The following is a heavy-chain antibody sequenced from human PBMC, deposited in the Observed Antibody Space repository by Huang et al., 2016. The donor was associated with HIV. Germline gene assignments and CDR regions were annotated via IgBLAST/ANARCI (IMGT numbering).Heavy chain of an antibody. CDR3: ASASIAARRWFDP. CDR1: GGSMSSYY. CDR2: IYYSGRT. V-gene: IGHV4-59*01. J-gene: IGHJ5*02. Sequence: QVQLQESGPGLVKPSETLSLTCTVSGGSMSSYYWSWIRKPPGKGLEWIGYIYYSGRTNYNPSLKSRVTRSVDTSKNQFSLRLSSVTAADTAVYYCASASIAARRWFDPWGQGSLVTVSS. D-gene: IGHD6-6*01.